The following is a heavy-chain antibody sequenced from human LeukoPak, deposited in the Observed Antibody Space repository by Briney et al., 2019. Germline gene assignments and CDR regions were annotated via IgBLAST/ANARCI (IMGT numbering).Heavy chain of an antibody. CDR3: ARRDSSSWYAYFQH. CDR2: IYYSGST. Sequence: SETLSLTCTVSGGSISSSSYYWGWIRQPPGKGLEWIGSIYYSGSTYYNPSLKSRVTISVDTSKNQFSLKLSSVTAADTAVYYCARRDSSSWYAYFQHWGQGTLVTVSS. J-gene: IGHJ1*01. D-gene: IGHD6-13*01. V-gene: IGHV4-39*01. CDR1: GGSISSSSYY.